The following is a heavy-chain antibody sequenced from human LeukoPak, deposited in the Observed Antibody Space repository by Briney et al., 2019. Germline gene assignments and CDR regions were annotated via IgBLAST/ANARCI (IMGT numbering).Heavy chain of an antibody. V-gene: IGHV4-30-2*01. CDR2: IYQSGST. CDR3: ARDSGEDGMDV. CDR1: GGSISSGGYY. J-gene: IGHJ6*02. D-gene: IGHD3-10*01. Sequence: SQTLSLTCTVSGGSISSGGYYWSWIRQPPGKGLEWIGYIYQSGSTYYNPSLKSRITISLDRSKNQFSLKLSSVTAADTAVYYCARDSGEDGMDVWGQGTTVTVSS.